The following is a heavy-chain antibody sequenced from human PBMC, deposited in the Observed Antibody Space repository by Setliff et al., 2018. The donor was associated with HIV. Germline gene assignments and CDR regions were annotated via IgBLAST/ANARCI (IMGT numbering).Heavy chain of an antibody. J-gene: IGHJ4*02. D-gene: IGHD3-10*01. V-gene: IGHV3-30*07. CDR3: AKDPYYGSGSYLYYFDY. CDR1: GFTFSTFA. CDR2: ISYDGSRI. Sequence: GGSLRLSCVASGFTFSTFAMHWVRQAPGKGLEWVSVISYDGSRISYADSVKGRFTISRDDSKNTLYLQMNSLRAEDTAVYYCAKDPYYGSGSYLYYFDYWGQGTLVTVSS.